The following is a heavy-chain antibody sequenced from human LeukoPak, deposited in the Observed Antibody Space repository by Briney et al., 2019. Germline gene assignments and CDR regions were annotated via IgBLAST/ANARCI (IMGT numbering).Heavy chain of an antibody. CDR2: IIPIFGTA. D-gene: IGHD3-10*01. CDR3: AREGPITMVRGVIIKSWFDP. V-gene: IGHV1-69*05. CDR1: GGTFSCYA. J-gene: IGHJ5*02. Sequence: ASVKVSCKASGGTFSCYAISWVRQAPGQGLEWMGGIIPIFGTANYAQKFQGRVTITTDESTSTAYMELSSLRSEDTAVYYCAREGPITMVRGVIIKSWFDPWGQGTLVTVSS.